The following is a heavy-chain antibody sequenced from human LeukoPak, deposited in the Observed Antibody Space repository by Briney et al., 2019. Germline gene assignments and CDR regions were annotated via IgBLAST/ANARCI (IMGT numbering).Heavy chain of an antibody. V-gene: IGHV4-59*08. CDR3: ARHVNVGATYNSFDY. Sequence: PSETLSLTCTVSGGSISSYYWSWIRQPPGKGLEWIGYIYYSGSTNYNPSLKSRVTISVDTSKNQFSLKLSSVTAADTAVYYCARHVNVGATYNSFDYWGQGTLVTVSS. CDR1: GGSISSYY. CDR2: IYYSGST. J-gene: IGHJ4*02. D-gene: IGHD1-26*01.